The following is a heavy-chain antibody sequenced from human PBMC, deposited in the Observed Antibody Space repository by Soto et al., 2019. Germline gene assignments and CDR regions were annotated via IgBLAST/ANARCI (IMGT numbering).Heavy chain of an antibody. V-gene: IGHV3-30-3*01. J-gene: IGHJ4*02. CDR2: ISYDGSHK. D-gene: IGHD4-17*01. CDR3: ARDRTLNYGDFAY. CDR1: GFTFSSYA. Sequence: QVQLVESGGGVVQPGRSLRLSCAASGFTFSSYALHWVRQAPGKGLEWVAAISYDGSHKYYAESVKGRFTISRDNSKDTLYLQMNSLRTDDTALFYCARDRTLNYGDFAYWGQGTLVTVSS.